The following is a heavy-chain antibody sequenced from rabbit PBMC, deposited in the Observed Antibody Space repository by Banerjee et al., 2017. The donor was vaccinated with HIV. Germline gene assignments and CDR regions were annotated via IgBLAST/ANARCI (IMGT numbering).Heavy chain of an antibody. D-gene: IGHD4-1*01. CDR2: IDPVFGIA. V-gene: IGHV1S7*01. J-gene: IGHJ4*01. CDR1: GFAFTTCY. Sequence: QLKETGGGLVQPGGPLTLSCKASGFAFTTCYMSWVRQAPGKGLEWIGSIDPVFGIANYASWVNGRFTISRDNAQNTVDLQINSLTAADTATYFCARDYNSGWDLWGPGTLVTVS. CDR3: ARDYNSGWDL.